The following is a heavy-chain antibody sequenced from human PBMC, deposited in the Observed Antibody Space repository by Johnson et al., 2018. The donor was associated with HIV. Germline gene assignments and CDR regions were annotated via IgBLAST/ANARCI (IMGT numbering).Heavy chain of an antibody. D-gene: IGHD2-2*01. CDR3: ARTHPASDAFDI. Sequence: VQLVESGGGLVQPGGSLRLSCAASGFTLSNAWMSWVRQAPGKGLEWVAVIWYDGSNKFYADSVKGRFIISRENTKNSLYLQMNSLRAEDTAVYYCARTHPASDAFDIWGQGTMVSVSS. J-gene: IGHJ3*02. CDR1: GFTLSNAW. V-gene: IGHV3-33*08. CDR2: IWYDGSNK.